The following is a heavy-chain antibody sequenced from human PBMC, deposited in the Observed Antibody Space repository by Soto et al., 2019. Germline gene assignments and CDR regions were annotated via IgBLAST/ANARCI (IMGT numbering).Heavy chain of an antibody. D-gene: IGHD6-19*01. CDR2: ISAYNGNT. CDR3: ARDQDSSCWTKREGVDY. J-gene: IGHJ4*02. V-gene: IGHV1-18*01. CDR1: GYTFTSYG. Sequence: GASVKVSCKASGYTFTSYGISWVRQAPGQGLEWMGWISAYNGNTNYAQKLQGRVTMTTDTSTSTAYMELRSLRSDDTAVYYCARDQDSSCWTKREGVDYWGKGAVVTVCS.